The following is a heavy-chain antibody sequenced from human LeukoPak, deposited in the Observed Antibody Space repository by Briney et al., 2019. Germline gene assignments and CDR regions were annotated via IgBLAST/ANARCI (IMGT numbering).Heavy chain of an antibody. D-gene: IGHD4-23*01. J-gene: IGHJ3*01. CDR2: ISGYNDNT. Sequence: GASVKVSCKASGYSFTTYGVTWVRQAPGQGLEWMGWISGYNDNTKYGQNVQGRVTMTKDTSTSTAYMELRSLRSDDSAVYYCARGGGTSAWALAFDLWGQGTLVIVSS. CDR3: ARGGGTSAWALAFDL. CDR1: GYSFTTYG. V-gene: IGHV1-18*01.